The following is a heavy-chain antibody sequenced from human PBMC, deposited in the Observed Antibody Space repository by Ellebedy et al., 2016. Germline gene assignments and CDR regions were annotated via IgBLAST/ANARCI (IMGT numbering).Heavy chain of an antibody. V-gene: IGHV4-30-4*01. J-gene: IGHJ4*02. Sequence: LRLSCTVSGGSISSGDYYWSWIRQPPGKGLEWIGYIYYSGSTYYNPSLKSRVTISVDTSKNQFSLKLSSVTAADTAVYYCARGQRWLQSYYFDYWGQGTLVTVSS. CDR3: ARGQRWLQSYYFDY. CDR1: GGSISSGDYY. CDR2: IYYSGST. D-gene: IGHD5-24*01.